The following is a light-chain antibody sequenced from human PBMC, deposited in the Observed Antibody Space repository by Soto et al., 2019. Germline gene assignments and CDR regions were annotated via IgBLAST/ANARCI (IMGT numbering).Light chain of an antibody. J-gene: IGKJ4*01. CDR2: AAS. CDR1: QGISNY. CDR3: QKYNSAPPGLT. V-gene: IGKV1-27*01. Sequence: DIQMTQSPSSLSASVGDRVTITCRASQGISNYLAWYQQKPGKVPKLLIYAASTLQSGVPSRFSGSVSGTDFTLTISSLQPEDVATYYCQKYNSAPPGLTFGGGTKVEIK.